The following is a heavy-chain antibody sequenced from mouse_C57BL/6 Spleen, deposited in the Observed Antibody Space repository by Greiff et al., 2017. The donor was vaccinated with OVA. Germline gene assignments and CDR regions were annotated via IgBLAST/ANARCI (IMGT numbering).Heavy chain of an antibody. J-gene: IGHJ4*01. Sequence: VQLQESGPELVKPGASVKISCKASGYAFSSSWMNWVKQRPGTGLEWIGRIYPGDGDTNYNGKFKGKATLTADKSSSTAYMQLSSLTSEDSAVYFCARGVYYYGSSYGDYAMDDWGQGTSVTVSS. D-gene: IGHD1-1*01. CDR2: IYPGDGDT. CDR3: ARGVYYYGSSYGDYAMDD. V-gene: IGHV1-82*01. CDR1: GYAFSSSW.